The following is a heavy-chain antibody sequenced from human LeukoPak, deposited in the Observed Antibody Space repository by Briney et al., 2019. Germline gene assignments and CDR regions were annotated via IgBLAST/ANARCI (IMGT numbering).Heavy chain of an antibody. CDR1: GYTFTGYY. CDR2: INPKSGGT. J-gene: IGHJ4*02. Sequence: GDSVKVSCKASGYTFTGYYMHWVRQAPGQRLEGMGWINPKSGGTKYAQKFQGRVTMTRDTSISTAYMELSRLRSDDTAVYYCARGRYGSGSYYFDYWGQGTLVTVSS. CDR3: ARGRYGSGSYYFDY. V-gene: IGHV1-2*02. D-gene: IGHD3-10*01.